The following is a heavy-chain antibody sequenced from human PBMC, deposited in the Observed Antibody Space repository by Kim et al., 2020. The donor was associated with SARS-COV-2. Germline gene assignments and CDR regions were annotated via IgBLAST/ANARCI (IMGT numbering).Heavy chain of an antibody. J-gene: IGHJ5*02. D-gene: IGHD3-22*01. V-gene: IGHV1-69*02. CDR3: ARFPYYYDSSGYPT. Sequence: AQKFQGRVTITADKSTSTAYMELSSLRSEDTAVYYCARFPYYYDSSGYPTWGQGTLVTVSS.